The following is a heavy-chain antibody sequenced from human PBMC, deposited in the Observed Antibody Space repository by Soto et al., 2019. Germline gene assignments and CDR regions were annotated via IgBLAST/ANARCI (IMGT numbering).Heavy chain of an antibody. CDR2: ISSSGSTI. CDR1: GFTFSSYE. V-gene: IGHV3-48*03. CDR3: ARDWRYDAFDI. Sequence: GGSLRLSCAASGFTFSSYEMNWVRQAPGKGLEWVSYISSSGSTIYYADSVKGRFTISRDNAKNSLYLQMNSLRAEDTAVYYCARDWRYDAFDIWGQGTMVTVSS. J-gene: IGHJ3*02.